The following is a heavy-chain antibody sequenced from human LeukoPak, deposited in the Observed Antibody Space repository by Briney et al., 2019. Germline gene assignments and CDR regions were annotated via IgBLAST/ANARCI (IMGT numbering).Heavy chain of an antibody. Sequence: GASVKVSCKASGYTFTSYYMHWVRQAPGQGLEWMGIINPSGGSTSYAQKFQGRVTMTRDTSTSTVYMELSSLRSEDTAVYYCARGRRVGATLYRWFDPWGQGTLVTVSS. V-gene: IGHV1-46*01. CDR3: ARGRRVGATLYRWFDP. CDR2: INPSGGST. D-gene: IGHD1-26*01. CDR1: GYTFTSYY. J-gene: IGHJ5*02.